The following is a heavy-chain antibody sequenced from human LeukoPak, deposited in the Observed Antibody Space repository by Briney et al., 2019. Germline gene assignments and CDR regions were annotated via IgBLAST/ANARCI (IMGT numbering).Heavy chain of an antibody. Sequence: PGGSLRLSCAASGFTLSSYAMNWVRQVPGKGLEWVSGISGSGSAYYADSVKGRFSISRDKSKNTVYLQMDSLRAEDTAVYYCAKRGAEVGASVAPGDYWGQGTLLTVSS. D-gene: IGHD1-26*01. CDR1: GFTLSSYA. CDR3: AKRGAEVGASVAPGDY. J-gene: IGHJ4*02. V-gene: IGHV3-23*01. CDR2: ISGSGSA.